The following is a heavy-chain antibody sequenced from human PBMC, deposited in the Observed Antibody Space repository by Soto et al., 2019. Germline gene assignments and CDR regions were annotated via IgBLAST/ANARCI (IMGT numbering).Heavy chain of an antibody. CDR3: AKSMVRAYAREHDY. V-gene: IGHV3-23*01. J-gene: IGHJ4*02. Sequence: GGSLRLSCAASGFTFSSYAMSWVRQAPGKGLEWVSAISGSGGSTYYADSVKGRFTISRDNSKNTLYLQMNSLRAEDTAVYYCAKSMVRAYAREHDYWGQGTLVTVSS. CDR2: ISGSGGST. D-gene: IGHD3-10*01. CDR1: GFTFSSYA.